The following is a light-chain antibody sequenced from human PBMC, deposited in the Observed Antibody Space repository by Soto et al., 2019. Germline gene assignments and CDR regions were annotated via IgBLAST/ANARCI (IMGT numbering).Light chain of an antibody. Sequence: EAVMTQSPVTLSVSPGERATLSCRASQSVTTNLAWYQQNPGQAPRLLIYSASTRAAGIPDRFSGSGSGTEFTLTISSLQSEDFAVYYCQQYNNWPPLTFGGGTKVEIK. CDR3: QQYNNWPPLT. CDR2: SAS. V-gene: IGKV3-15*01. CDR1: QSVTTN. J-gene: IGKJ4*01.